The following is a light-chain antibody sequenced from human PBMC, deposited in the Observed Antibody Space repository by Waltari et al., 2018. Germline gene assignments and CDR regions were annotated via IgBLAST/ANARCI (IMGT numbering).Light chain of an antibody. Sequence: EIVLTQSPGTLSLSPGERATLPCRASPSLGGSLAWYQHKPGQAPRLLIFGASRRATGIPDRFSGSGSATEFSLTISRLEPEDFAVYYCQQFDASPFAFGPGTRVDIK. CDR3: QQFDASPFA. CDR2: GAS. CDR1: PSLGGS. V-gene: IGKV3-20*01. J-gene: IGKJ3*01.